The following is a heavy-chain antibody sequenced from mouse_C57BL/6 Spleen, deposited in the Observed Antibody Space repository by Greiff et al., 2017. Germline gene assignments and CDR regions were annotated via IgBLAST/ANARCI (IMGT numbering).Heavy chain of an antibody. CDR1: GYTFTDYY. D-gene: IGHD2-13*01. Sequence: VQLQQSGPELVKPGASVKISCKASGYTFTDYYMDWVKQSPGQSLEWIGDINPNNGGTNYNEKFKGKATLTVDKSSSTAYMELRSLTSEDTAVYYCARSRYGDPGNAMDYWGQGTSVTVSS. CDR2: INPNNGGT. J-gene: IGHJ4*01. V-gene: IGHV1-18*01. CDR3: ARSRYGDPGNAMDY.